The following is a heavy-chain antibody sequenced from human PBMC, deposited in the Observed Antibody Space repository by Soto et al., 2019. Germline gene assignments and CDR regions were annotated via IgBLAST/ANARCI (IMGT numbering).Heavy chain of an antibody. CDR3: AKGGYTYGLDP. J-gene: IGHJ5*02. D-gene: IGHD5-18*01. Sequence: EVQLLESGGGSAQPGGSLRLSCAASGFSFSSSAMSWVRQAPGKGLEWVSAISESGDITFYADSVKGRFTISRENSNNALYLQMDTLRAEDTALYFCAKGGYTYGLDPWGQGTLVTVSS. CDR1: GFSFSSSA. CDR2: ISESGDIT. V-gene: IGHV3-23*01.